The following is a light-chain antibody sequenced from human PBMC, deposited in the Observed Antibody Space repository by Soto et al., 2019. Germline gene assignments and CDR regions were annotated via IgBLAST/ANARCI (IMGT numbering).Light chain of an antibody. CDR1: SSDVGGYNY. J-gene: IGLJ1*01. V-gene: IGLV2-11*01. CDR3: LSNAGSNTYV. CDR2: DVS. Sequence: QSALTQPRSVSGSPGQSVIISCTGTSSDVGGYNYVSWYQHHPGKTPKLRIDDVSKWPSGVPYRFSGSKSGNTASLTISGLQAEDEADYYCLSNAGSNTYVXXTGTKVTVL.